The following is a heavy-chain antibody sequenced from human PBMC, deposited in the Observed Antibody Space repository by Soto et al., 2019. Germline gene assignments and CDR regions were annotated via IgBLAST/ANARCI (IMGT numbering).Heavy chain of an antibody. V-gene: IGHV4-39*01. Sequence: QLQESGPGLVKPSETLSLTCTVSGGSIISSNFYWGWIRQPPGKGLERIGSVEYGGSTYDNPSLRRRVTLSADRSTNQFSLKLTSVTAADTAIYYCARHVRGAVTMNWFDPWGHGTLVTVSS. D-gene: IGHD3-10*02. CDR1: GGSIISSNFY. CDR3: ARHVRGAVTMNWFDP. J-gene: IGHJ5*02. CDR2: VEYGGST.